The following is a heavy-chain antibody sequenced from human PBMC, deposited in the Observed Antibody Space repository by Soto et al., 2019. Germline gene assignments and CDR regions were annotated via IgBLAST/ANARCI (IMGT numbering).Heavy chain of an antibody. CDR2: IYYSGST. V-gene: IGHV4-34*11. J-gene: IGHJ6*02. D-gene: IGHD6-13*01. CDR3: ASQQYPKGSSWSLYYYYGMDV. Sequence: SETLSLTCAVYDGSFSGYYWSWIRQPPGKGLEWIGYIYYSGSTNYNPSLKSRVTISVDRSKNQFSLKLSSVTAADTAVYYCASQQYPKGSSWSLYYYYGMDVWGQGTTVTVSS. CDR1: DGSFSGYY.